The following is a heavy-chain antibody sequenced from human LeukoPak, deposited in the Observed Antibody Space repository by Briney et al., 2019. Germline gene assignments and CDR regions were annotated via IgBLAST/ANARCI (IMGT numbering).Heavy chain of an antibody. D-gene: IGHD6-13*01. CDR3: ARGIAAVGVGSPKRNDY. CDR1: GYTFTGYY. Sequence: EASVKVSCKASGYTFTGYYMHLVRQAPGQGLEWMGWMNPNSGGTNYAQKFQGRVTMTRDTSISTAYMELSRLRSDDTAVYYCARGIAAVGVGSPKRNDYWGQGTLVTVSS. J-gene: IGHJ4*02. V-gene: IGHV1-2*02. CDR2: MNPNSGGT.